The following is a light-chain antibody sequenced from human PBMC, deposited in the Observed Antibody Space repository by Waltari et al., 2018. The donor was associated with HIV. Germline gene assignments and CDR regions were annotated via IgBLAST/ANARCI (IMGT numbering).Light chain of an antibody. Sequence: QLVLTQSPSASASLGASVKLTCTLSAGHNDYAIAWHQQQPGKGPRYLMYLKNDGSHTKGDGIPDRFSGSASGPEHYLTISSLQSDDEAAYYCQTWGPVVVFGGGTKLTVL. CDR2: LKNDGSH. V-gene: IGLV4-69*01. CDR3: QTWGPVVV. J-gene: IGLJ2*01. CDR1: AGHNDYA.